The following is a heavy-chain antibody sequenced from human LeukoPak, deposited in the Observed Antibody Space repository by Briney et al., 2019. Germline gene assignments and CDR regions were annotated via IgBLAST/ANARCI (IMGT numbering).Heavy chain of an antibody. J-gene: IGHJ6*02. V-gene: IGHV3-7*03. CDR2: INHNGNVN. Sequence: PGGSLRLSCAASGFTFRNHAMSWVRQAPGKGLEWVASINHNGNVNYYVDSVKGRFTISRDNAKNSLYLQMSNLRAEDTAVYFCARGGGLDVWGQGATVTVSS. CDR3: ARGGGLDV. CDR1: GFTFRNHA. D-gene: IGHD3-16*01.